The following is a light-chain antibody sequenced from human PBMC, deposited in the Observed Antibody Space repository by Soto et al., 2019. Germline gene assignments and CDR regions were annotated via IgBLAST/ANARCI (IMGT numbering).Light chain of an antibody. J-gene: IGLJ2*01. CDR1: SSDVGGYIY. CDR3: HSYTSSNTWV. Sequence: QSALTQPASVSGSPGQSITISCTGTSSDVGGYIYVTWYQQHPGKAPKLLIYDVSNRPSGVSNRFSGSKSGNTASLTISGLQAEDEADYYCHSYTSSNTWVFGGGTKLTVL. V-gene: IGLV2-14*01. CDR2: DVS.